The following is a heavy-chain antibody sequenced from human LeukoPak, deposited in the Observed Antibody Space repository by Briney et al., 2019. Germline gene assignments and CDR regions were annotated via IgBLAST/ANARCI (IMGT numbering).Heavy chain of an antibody. CDR3: ARVRPATSKPYSHAY. Sequence: PSETLSLTCTVSGGSISSYYWSWIRQPAGKGLEWIGRIYTSGSTNYNPSLKSRVTISVDTSKNQFSLKLSSVTAAGTAVYYCARVRPATSKPYSHAYWGQGTLVTVSS. J-gene: IGHJ4*02. D-gene: IGHD2-15*01. V-gene: IGHV4-4*07. CDR2: IYTSGST. CDR1: GGSISSYY.